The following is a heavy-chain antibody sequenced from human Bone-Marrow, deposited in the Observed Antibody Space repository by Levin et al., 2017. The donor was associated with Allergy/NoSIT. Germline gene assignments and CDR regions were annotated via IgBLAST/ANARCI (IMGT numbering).Heavy chain of an antibody. CDR2: IGGSGVGS. CDR3: ARLLCLNSGCTSAFHV. J-gene: IGHJ3*01. CDR1: GFTLINSV. V-gene: IGHV3-23*01. D-gene: IGHD6-25*01. Sequence: GESLKISCAASGFTLINSVMNWVRQAPGKGLEWVSGIGGSGVGSNYADSVKGRFTISRDHSKNTLYLEMNSLRAEDTALYYCARLLCLNSGCTSAFHVWGQGTMVTISS.